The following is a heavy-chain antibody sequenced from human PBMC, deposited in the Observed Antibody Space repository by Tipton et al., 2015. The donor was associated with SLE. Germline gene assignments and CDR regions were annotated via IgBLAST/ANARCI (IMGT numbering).Heavy chain of an antibody. CDR2: IKQDGSEK. CDR1: GFTFSRHW. Sequence: SLRLSCAASGFTFSRHWMSWVRQAPGKGLEWVANIKQDGSEKFFVDSVKGRFTISRDNAKNSLYLQMDSLRAEDTAVYYCAKYSDDSSGYDAFDIWGQGTMVTVSS. CDR3: AKYSDDSSGYDAFDI. J-gene: IGHJ3*02. D-gene: IGHD3-22*01. V-gene: IGHV3-7*05.